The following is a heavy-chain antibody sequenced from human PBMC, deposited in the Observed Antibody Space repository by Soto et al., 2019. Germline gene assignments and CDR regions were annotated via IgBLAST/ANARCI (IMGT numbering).Heavy chain of an antibody. CDR3: ARVPDFPYYANFDY. V-gene: IGHV3-48*01. J-gene: IGHJ4*02. CDR2: ISSSSSTI. D-gene: IGHD3-3*01. Sequence: GGSLRLSCAASGFTFSSYSMNWVRQAPGKGLEWVSYISSSSSTIYYADSVKGRFTISRDNAKNSLYLQMNSLRAEDTAVYYCARVPDFPYYANFDYWGQGTLVTVSS. CDR1: GFTFSSYS.